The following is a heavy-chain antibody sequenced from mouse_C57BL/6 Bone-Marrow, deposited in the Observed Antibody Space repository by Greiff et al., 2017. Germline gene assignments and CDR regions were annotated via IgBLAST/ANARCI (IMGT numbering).Heavy chain of an antibody. CDR3: AREGNWDRNYFDY. CDR2: IYPRDGST. Sequence: VKLMESGPELVKPGASVKLSCKASGYTFTSYDINWVKQRPGQGLEWIGWIYPRDGSTKYNEKFKGKATLTVDTSSSTAYMELHSLTSEDSAVYFCAREGNWDRNYFDYWGQGTTLTVSS. V-gene: IGHV1-85*01. D-gene: IGHD4-1*01. CDR1: GYTFTSYD. J-gene: IGHJ2*01.